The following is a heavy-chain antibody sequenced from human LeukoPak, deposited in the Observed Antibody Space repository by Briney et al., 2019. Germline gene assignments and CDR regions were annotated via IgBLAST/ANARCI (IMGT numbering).Heavy chain of an antibody. Sequence: ASVKVSCKASGYTFTDYYMHWVRQAPGQGLEWMGWINPNSGGTNYAQKFQGRVAMTRGTSISTAYMELSRLRSDDTAVYYCASRCDILAPFDYWGQGTLVTVSS. CDR3: ASRCDILAPFDY. CDR1: GYTFTDYY. CDR2: INPNSGGT. D-gene: IGHD3-9*01. J-gene: IGHJ4*02. V-gene: IGHV1-2*02.